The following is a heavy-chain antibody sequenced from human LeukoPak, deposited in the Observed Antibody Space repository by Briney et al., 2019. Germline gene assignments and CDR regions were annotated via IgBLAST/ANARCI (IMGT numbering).Heavy chain of an antibody. CDR2: MNPNSGNT. Sequence: ASVKVSCKASGYTFTSYDINWVRQATGQGLEWMGWMNPNSGNTGYAQKFQGRVTMTRNTSISTAYMELSSLRSEDTAVYYCARGGLRYFDWLLGYYYYMDVWGKGTTVTTSS. CDR3: ARGGLRYFDWLLGYYYYMDV. D-gene: IGHD3-9*01. V-gene: IGHV1-8*02. CDR1: GYTFTSYD. J-gene: IGHJ6*03.